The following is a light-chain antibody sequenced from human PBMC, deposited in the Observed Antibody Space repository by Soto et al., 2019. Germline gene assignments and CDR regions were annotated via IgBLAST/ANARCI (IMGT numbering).Light chain of an antibody. J-gene: IGKJ1*01. Sequence: EIVLTQSPGTLSLSPGERATLSCRASPSVSTRYLACYQQQPGHAPRLLIYAASSTTTGIPDRFSGSGSGTDFTLTISRLEPDDFAVYYGQQYGSSPWTFGQGTKVEIK. CDR1: PSVSTRY. V-gene: IGKV3-20*01. CDR3: QQYGSSPWT. CDR2: AAS.